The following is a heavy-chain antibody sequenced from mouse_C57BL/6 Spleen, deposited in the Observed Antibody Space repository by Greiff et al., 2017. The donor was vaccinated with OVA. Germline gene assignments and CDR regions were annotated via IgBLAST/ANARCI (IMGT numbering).Heavy chain of an antibody. CDR3: ARSGVTLDY. CDR2: INPGSGGT. V-gene: IGHV1-54*01. D-gene: IGHD2-5*01. Sequence: QVQLQQSGAELVRPGTSVKVSCKASGYAFTNYLIEWVKQRPGQGLEWIGVINPGSGGTNYNEKFKGKATLTADKSSSTAYMQLSSLTSEDSAVYFCARSGVTLDYWGQGTTLTVSA. CDR1: GYAFTNYL. J-gene: IGHJ2*01.